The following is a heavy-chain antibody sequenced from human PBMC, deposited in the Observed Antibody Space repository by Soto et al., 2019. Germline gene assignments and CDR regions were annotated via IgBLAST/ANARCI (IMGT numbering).Heavy chain of an antibody. J-gene: IGHJ6*02. CDR1: GFTFISYG. D-gene: IGHD4-4*01. V-gene: IGHV3-30*18. CDR2: ISYDGKNK. Sequence: GGSLRISFAASGFTFISYGMHWVRQAPGKGLEWVAVISYDGKNKYYADSVKGGFTISRDNSKNTLYLQMNSQRAEDTAVYFCAKGVTTSRYYYYGMDVWGQGTTVTVSS. CDR3: AKGVTTSRYYYYGMDV.